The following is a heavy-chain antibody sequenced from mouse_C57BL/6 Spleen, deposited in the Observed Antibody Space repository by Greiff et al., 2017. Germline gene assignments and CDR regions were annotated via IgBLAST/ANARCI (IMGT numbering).Heavy chain of an antibody. CDR2: IYPGSGST. Sequence: QVQLKQPGAELVKPGASVKMSCKASGYTFTRYWITWVKQRPGQGLEWIGDIYPGSGSTNYNEKFKSKATLTVDTASSTAYMQLSSLTSEDSAVYYCARSTMSARGFAYWGQGTLVTVSA. J-gene: IGHJ3*01. CDR3: ARSTMSARGFAY. CDR1: GYTFTRYW. V-gene: IGHV1-55*01.